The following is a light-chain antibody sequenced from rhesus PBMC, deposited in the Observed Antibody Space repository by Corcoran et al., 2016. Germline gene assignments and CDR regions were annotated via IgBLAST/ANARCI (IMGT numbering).Light chain of an antibody. V-gene: IGKV1-22*01. J-gene: IGKJ1*01. CDR2: KAA. Sequence: DIQMTQSPSSLSASVGDTVTITCRASQGISSWLAWYQQKPGKAPKLLIYKAASLKSGGPSRFSGSGSGTDVTLAISSLQSEYFATYYWQQYSSRPWTFGQGTKMEIK. CDR3: QQYSSRPWT. CDR1: QGISSW.